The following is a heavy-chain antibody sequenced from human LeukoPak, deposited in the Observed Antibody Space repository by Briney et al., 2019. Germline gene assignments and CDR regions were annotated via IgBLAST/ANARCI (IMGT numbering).Heavy chain of an antibody. Sequence: SEALSLTCSVSGSSFNTYYWSWIRQPAGKALEWIGRIHTSGSADYSSSLQSRVTISVDMSKKEFSLKLTSVTAADTAVYYCARDIVYLIDEDYGWGQGILVTVSS. CDR1: GSSFNTYY. J-gene: IGHJ4*02. CDR2: IHTSGSA. D-gene: IGHD4-17*01. CDR3: ARDIVYLIDEDYG. V-gene: IGHV4-4*07.